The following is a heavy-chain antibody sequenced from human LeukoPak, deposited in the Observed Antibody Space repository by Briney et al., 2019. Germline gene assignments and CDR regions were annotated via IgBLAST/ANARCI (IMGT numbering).Heavy chain of an antibody. CDR3: AKGAITFGGVIVGNWFDH. Sequence: GGSLRLSCAASGFTFSSYAMSWVRQAPGKGLEWVSAISGSGGSTYYADSVKGRFTISRDNSKNTLYLQMNSLRAEDTAVYYCAKGAITFGGVIVGNWFDHWGQGTLVTVSS. CDR1: GFTFSSYA. D-gene: IGHD3-16*02. J-gene: IGHJ5*02. CDR2: ISGSGGST. V-gene: IGHV3-23*01.